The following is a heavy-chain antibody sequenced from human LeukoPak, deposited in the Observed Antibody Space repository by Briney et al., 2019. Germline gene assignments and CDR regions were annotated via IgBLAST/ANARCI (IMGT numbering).Heavy chain of an antibody. D-gene: IGHD5-18*01. J-gene: IGHJ4*02. CDR3: ARRRGYSYDY. V-gene: IGHV4-59*01. CDR1: GGSISSYY. CDR2: IYYSGST. Sequence: PSETLSLNCTVSGGSISSYYWSWIRQPPGKGLEWIGYIYYSGSTTYNPSLKSRVTISVDTSKNQFSLKLSSVTAADTAVYYCARRRGYSYDYWGQGTLVTVSS.